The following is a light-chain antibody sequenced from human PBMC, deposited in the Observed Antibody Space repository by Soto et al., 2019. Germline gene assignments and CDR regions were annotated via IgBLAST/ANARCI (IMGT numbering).Light chain of an antibody. CDR1: QSVSSSY. CDR3: QQYGSSPQT. J-gene: IGKJ1*01. Sequence: ELVLTQSPGTLSLSAGARATLSCRASQSVSSSYLAWYQQKPGQAPRLLIYGASSRATGIPDRFSGSGSGTDFTHTISRLEPEDFAVYYCQQYGSSPQTFGQGTKVDSK. V-gene: IGKV3-20*01. CDR2: GAS.